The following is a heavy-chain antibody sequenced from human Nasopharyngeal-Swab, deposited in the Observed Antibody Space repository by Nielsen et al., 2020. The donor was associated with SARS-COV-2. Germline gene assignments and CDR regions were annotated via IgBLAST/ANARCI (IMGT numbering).Heavy chain of an antibody. CDR1: GLTVSDNY. D-gene: IGHD3-9*01. V-gene: IGHV3-53*01. CDR2: IYTDDDI. J-gene: IGHJ4*02. Sequence: GESLKISCAASGLTVSDNYLTWIRQAPGKGLEWVSYIYTDDDIYYADSVKGRFTISKDNSKNTVYLQMNGLRAEDTAVYYCATPLTGLAHWGLGTLVTVSS. CDR3: ATPLTGLAH.